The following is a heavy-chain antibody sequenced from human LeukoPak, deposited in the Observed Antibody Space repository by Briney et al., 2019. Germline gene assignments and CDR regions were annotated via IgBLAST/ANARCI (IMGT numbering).Heavy chain of an antibody. Sequence: PSETLSLTCAVYGESFTRFYWIWILKSPGKGLKWIAEIDHRGDTNYNPSVKGRVIISIDTSKNQFSLKVKSVTATDTAVYYCARGPTISGTGYFDYWGQGTLVTVSS. D-gene: IGHD1-7*01. J-gene: IGHJ4*03. CDR2: IDHRGDT. CDR1: GESFTRFY. V-gene: IGHV4-34*01. CDR3: ARGPTISGTGYFDY.